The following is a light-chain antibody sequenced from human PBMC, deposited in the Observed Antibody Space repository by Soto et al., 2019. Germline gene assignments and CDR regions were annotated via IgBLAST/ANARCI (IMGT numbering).Light chain of an antibody. V-gene: IGKV1-5*01. CDR1: QTISSW. Sequence: DIHMTQSPSTLSASVGDRVTITCRASQTISSWLAWYQQKPGKAPKLLIYDASNLQSGIPSRFSGSGSGTEFTLTISSLQPDDFVTYYCQQYNSYSWTFGQGTKVEV. J-gene: IGKJ1*01. CDR3: QQYNSYSWT. CDR2: DAS.